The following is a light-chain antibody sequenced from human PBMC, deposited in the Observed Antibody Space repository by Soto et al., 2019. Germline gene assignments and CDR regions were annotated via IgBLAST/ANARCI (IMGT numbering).Light chain of an antibody. V-gene: IGLV1-51*01. Sequence: QAVLTQPPSVSAAPGQMGTISCSGSSSNILSWYQQLPGTAPKLLIYDNNKPPSGIPDRFSGSKSGTSATLGITGLQTGDEADYYCGMWDSSLSVVVFGGGTKVTVL. CDR2: DNN. J-gene: IGLJ2*01. CDR3: GMWDSSLSVVV. CDR1: SSNI.